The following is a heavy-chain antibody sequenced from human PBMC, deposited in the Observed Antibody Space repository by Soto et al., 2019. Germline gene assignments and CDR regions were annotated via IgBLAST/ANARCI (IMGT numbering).Heavy chain of an antibody. Sequence: SVKVSCKASGGTFSSYAISWVRQAPGQGLEWMGGIIPIFGTANYAQKFQGRVTITADESTSTAYMELSSLRSEDTAVYYCARGAGHCSSTSCRIDYWGQGTMVTVYS. D-gene: IGHD2-2*01. CDR3: ARGAGHCSSTSCRIDY. CDR2: IIPIFGTA. V-gene: IGHV1-69*13. CDR1: GGTFSSYA. J-gene: IGHJ4*02.